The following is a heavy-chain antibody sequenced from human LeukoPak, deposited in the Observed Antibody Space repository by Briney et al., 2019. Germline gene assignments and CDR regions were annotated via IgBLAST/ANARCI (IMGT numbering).Heavy chain of an antibody. CDR1: GGTFSSYA. CDR3: ARAGIAAAGMETHYYYYYMDV. V-gene: IGHV1-69*05. J-gene: IGHJ6*03. Sequence: GASVKVSCKASGGTFSSYAISWVRQAPGQGLEWMGGIIPIFGTANYAQKFQGRVTITTDESTSTAYMELSGLRSEDTAVYYCARAGIAAAGMETHYYYYYMDVWGKGTTVTVSS. D-gene: IGHD6-13*01. CDR2: IIPIFGTA.